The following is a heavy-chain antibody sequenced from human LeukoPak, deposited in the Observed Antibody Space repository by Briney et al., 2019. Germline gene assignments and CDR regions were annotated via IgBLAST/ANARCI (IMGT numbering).Heavy chain of an antibody. CDR1: GYTFTGYY. D-gene: IGHD3-10*01. V-gene: IGHV1-2*02. CDR2: INPNSGGT. Sequence: ASVKVSCKASGYTFTGYYMHWVRQAPGQGLEWMGWINPNSGGTNYAQKFQGRVTMTRDTSISTAYMELSRLRSDDTAVYYCARVGLYGSGSIHLRYFQHWGQGTLVTVSS. CDR3: ARVGLYGSGSIHLRYFQH. J-gene: IGHJ1*01.